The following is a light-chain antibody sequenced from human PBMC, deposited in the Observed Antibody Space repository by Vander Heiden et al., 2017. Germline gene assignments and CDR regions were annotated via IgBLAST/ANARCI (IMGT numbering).Light chain of an antibody. CDR2: GKN. J-gene: IGLJ3*02. CDR1: SLRNDY. V-gene: IGLV3-19*01. CDR3: NSRDSGGNLRV. Sequence: SSELTQDAAVSVAWGQTVRVTCPGQSLRNDYASWYQHKSAQATIRVIYGKNNRPSGIPDRFSGSSSGNTASLTITGAQAEDEADYYCNSRDSGGNLRVFGGGTKLTVL.